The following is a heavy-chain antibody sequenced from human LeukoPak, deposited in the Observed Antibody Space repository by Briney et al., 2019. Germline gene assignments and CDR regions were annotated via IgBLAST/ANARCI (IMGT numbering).Heavy chain of an antibody. J-gene: IGHJ3*02. CDR3: ARHSGHSSTNDAFDI. CDR2: MYSGGTT. Sequence: PAENLSLTCAVSDGSINGYYWSWVRQPPGKGLDWVGYMYSGGTTNYRPSLKSRVTISEDMSKNQFSLKLTSVTAADTAVYYCARHSGHSSTNDAFDIWGRGTMVIVSS. D-gene: IGHD6-13*01. V-gene: IGHV4-59*01. CDR1: DGSINGYY.